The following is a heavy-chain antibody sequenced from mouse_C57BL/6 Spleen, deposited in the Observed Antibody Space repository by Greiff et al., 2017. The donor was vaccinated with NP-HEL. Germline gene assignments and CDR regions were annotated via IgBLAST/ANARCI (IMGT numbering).Heavy chain of an antibody. D-gene: IGHD2-2*01. Sequence: QVQLQQPGAELVMPGASVKLSCKASGYTFTSYWMHWVKQRPGQGLEWIGEIDPSDSYTNYNQKFKGKSTLTVDKSSSTAYMQLSSLTSEDSAVYYCARGGSDYYGYDRGAMDYWGQGTSVTVSS. CDR1: GYTFTSYW. CDR3: ARGGSDYYGYDRGAMDY. V-gene: IGHV1-69*01. J-gene: IGHJ4*01. CDR2: IDPSDSYT.